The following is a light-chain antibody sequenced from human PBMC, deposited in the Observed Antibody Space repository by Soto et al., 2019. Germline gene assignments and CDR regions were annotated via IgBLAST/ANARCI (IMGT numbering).Light chain of an antibody. CDR2: HSR. CDR1: SSNIGNDY. J-gene: IGLJ3*02. V-gene: IGLV1-51*01. CDR3: GAWDSGLTAGL. Sequence: QSLLTQPPSVSAAPGQTVTISCSGSSSNIGNDYVSWFQQFPGVAPKLLIYHSRIQQSGVPDRFSASTSGTSATLVITGLQTGDEAVYYCGAWDSGLTAGLFGGGTKLTVL.